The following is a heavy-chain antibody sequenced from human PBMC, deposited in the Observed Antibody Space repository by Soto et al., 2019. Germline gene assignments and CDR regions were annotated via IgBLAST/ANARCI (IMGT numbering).Heavy chain of an antibody. CDR1: GFTFYSSA. CDR2: ISTTGGNT. Sequence: GGSLRLSCAASGFTFYSSAMSWVRQAPGKGLEWVSAISTTGGNTLYADSVKGRFTISRDNSKNTLYLQMNSLRAEDTAIYYCAKPSGGSYPESRVFDSWGQGTRVTVS. CDR3: AKPSGGSYPESRVFDS. J-gene: IGHJ4*02. V-gene: IGHV3-23*01. D-gene: IGHD1-26*01.